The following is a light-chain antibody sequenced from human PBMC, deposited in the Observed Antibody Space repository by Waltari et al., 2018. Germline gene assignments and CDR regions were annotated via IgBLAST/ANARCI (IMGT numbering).Light chain of an antibody. V-gene: IGKV3-11*01. CDR3: QQRNNWPPMT. Sequence: EVVLTQSPATLSLSPGETATLSCRASQSVGDSLAWYQQKPGQPPRLLISFASTRATGGPARFSASGSGTDFTLTISSLEPDDFAVYYCQQRNNWPPMTFGQGTRLEI. CDR1: QSVGDS. J-gene: IGKJ5*01. CDR2: FAS.